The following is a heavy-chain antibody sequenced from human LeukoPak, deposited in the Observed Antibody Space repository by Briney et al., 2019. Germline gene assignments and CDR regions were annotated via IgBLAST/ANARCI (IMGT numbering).Heavy chain of an antibody. J-gene: IGHJ4*02. CDR2: IRNDGGDT. V-gene: IGHV3-74*01. Sequence: PGGSLRLSCVASGFTLSNYWMHWVRQVPGKGLMWVARIRNDGGDTGYADSVKGRFTISRDDAKNTLFLQMNSLRAEDTAVYYCASSGIGHYYFDFWGQGALVPVSS. CDR3: ASSGIGHYYFDF. D-gene: IGHD3-10*01. CDR1: GFTLSNYW.